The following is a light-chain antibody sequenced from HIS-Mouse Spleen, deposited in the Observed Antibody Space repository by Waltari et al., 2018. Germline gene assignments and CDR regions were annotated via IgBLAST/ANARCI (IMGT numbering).Light chain of an antibody. V-gene: IGLV2-14*01. CDR3: SSYTSSSTYV. CDR2: EVS. J-gene: IGLJ1*01. Sequence: QSALTQPAAVSGSPGQSITISCTCTSSAGGGENYASWYQQHPGKAPKLMIYEVSNRPSGVSNRFSGSKSGNTASLTISGLQAEDEADYYCSSYTSSSTYVFGTGTKVTVL. CDR1: SSAGGGENY.